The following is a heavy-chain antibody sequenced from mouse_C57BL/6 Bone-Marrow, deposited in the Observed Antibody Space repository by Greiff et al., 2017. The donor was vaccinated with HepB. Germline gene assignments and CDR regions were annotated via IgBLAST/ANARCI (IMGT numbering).Heavy chain of an antibody. Sequence: VQVVESGTELVKPGASVKLSCKASGYTFTSYWMHWVKQRPGQGLEWIGNINPSNGGTNYNEKFKSKATLTVDKSSSTAYMQLSSLTSEDSAVYYCARRTVVAHWYFDVWGTGTTVTVSS. V-gene: IGHV1-53*01. D-gene: IGHD1-1*01. CDR2: INPSNGGT. J-gene: IGHJ1*03. CDR1: GYTFTSYW. CDR3: ARRTVVAHWYFDV.